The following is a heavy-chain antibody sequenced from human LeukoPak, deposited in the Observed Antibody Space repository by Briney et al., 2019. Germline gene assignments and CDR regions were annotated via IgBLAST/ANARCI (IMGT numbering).Heavy chain of an antibody. CDR3: ARGGIRTAVSNLDQ. V-gene: IGHV1-2*02. D-gene: IGHD6-13*01. CDR1: GYTFTVYF. Sequence: GASVKVSCKASGYTFTVYFMHWVREAPGQGLEWMGWINPNSGTTKYALKFQGRVTMTRDSSINTAYMEVYRLTPDDTAVYYCARGGIRTAVSNLDQWGQGTPVTVSS. J-gene: IGHJ4*02. CDR2: INPNSGTT.